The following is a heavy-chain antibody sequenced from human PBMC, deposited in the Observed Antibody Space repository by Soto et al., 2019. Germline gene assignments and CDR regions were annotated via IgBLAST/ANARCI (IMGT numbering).Heavy chain of an antibody. CDR1: GFTFSSYA. Sequence: QVQLVESGGGVVQPGRSLRLSCAASGFTFSSYAMHWVRQAPGKGLEWVAVISYDGSNKYYADSVKGRFTISRDTSKNTLYLQMTSLRAEDTAVYYWARADSGSYYAKFDYWGQGTLVTVSS. V-gene: IGHV3-30-3*01. D-gene: IGHD1-26*01. J-gene: IGHJ4*02. CDR3: ARADSGSYYAKFDY. CDR2: ISYDGSNK.